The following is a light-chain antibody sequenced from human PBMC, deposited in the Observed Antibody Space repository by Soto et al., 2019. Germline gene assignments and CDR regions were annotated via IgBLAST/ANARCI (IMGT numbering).Light chain of an antibody. CDR2: GAS. Sequence: EVVLTQSPGTLSLSPGERATLSCRASQAVSSILLAWYQQKPGQAPRLPIYGASSRATGIPDRFSGSGSGTDFTLTVSRLEPEGFAVYYCQQHGTSPIFGGGTKVDIK. CDR3: QQHGTSPI. J-gene: IGKJ4*01. V-gene: IGKV3-20*01. CDR1: QAVSSIL.